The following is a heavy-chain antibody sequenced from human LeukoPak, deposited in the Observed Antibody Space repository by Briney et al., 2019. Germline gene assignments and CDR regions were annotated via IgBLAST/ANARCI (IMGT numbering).Heavy chain of an antibody. CDR3: ARGNYDILTGRPHQFDY. V-gene: IGHV5-51*01. J-gene: IGHJ4*02. CDR2: SYPGDSDT. CDR1: GYSFTSYW. D-gene: IGHD3-9*01. Sequence: GESLKISCKGSGYSFTSYWIGWVRQMPGKGLEWMGISYPGDSDTRYSPSFQGQVTISADKSISTAYLQWSSLKASDTAMYYCARGNYDILTGRPHQFDYWGQGTLVTVSS.